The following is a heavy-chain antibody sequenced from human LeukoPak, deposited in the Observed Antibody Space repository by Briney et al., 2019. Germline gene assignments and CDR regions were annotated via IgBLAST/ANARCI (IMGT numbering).Heavy chain of an antibody. Sequence: GGSLRLSCAASGFTFSDYGMHWVRQAPGKGLEWVAFIRFGGYDEYYADSVKGRFTISRDNAKNSLYLQMNSLRAEDTAVYYCAELGITMIGGVWGKGTTVTISS. J-gene: IGHJ6*04. CDR2: IRFGGYDE. D-gene: IGHD3-10*02. CDR3: AELGITMIGGV. CDR1: GFTFSDYG. V-gene: IGHV3-30*02.